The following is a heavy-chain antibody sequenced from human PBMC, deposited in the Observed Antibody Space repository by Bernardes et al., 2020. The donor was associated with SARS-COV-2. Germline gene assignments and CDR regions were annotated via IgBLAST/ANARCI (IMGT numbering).Heavy chain of an antibody. V-gene: IGHV4-34*01. CDR2: INHSGST. Sequence: SETLSLTCAVYGESFSGYYWSWIRQPPGKGLEWIGEINHSGSTNYNASLKSRVTLSVDTSKNQFSLKLSSLTAADTAVYYCARGRNSVNMKLVVIGFTVYFDYWGQGTLVTVSS. CDR3: ARGRNSVNMKLVVIGFTVYFDY. D-gene: IGHD2-21*01. J-gene: IGHJ4*02. CDR1: GESFSGYY.